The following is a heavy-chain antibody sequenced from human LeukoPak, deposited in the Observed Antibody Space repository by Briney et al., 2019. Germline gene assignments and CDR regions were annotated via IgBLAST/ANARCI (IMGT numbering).Heavy chain of an antibody. CDR2: ISWNSGSI. V-gene: IGHV3-9*01. Sequence: GGSLRLSCAGSGFIFNNYAMHWVRQPPGKGLVWVSGISWNSGSIDYADSVKGRFTISRDNAKNSLYLQMNSLRVEDTAFYYCAKDNRRHYTSGPNPDSLHWGQGALVTVSS. D-gene: IGHD6-19*01. CDR3: AKDNRRHYTSGPNPDSLH. CDR1: GFIFNNYA. J-gene: IGHJ4*02.